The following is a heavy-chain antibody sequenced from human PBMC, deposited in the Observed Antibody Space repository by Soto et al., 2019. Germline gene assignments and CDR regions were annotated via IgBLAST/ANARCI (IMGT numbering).Heavy chain of an antibody. CDR1: GFTFSSYW. J-gene: IGHJ4*02. CDR2: INSDGSST. V-gene: IGHV3-74*01. D-gene: IGHD2-15*01. Sequence: EVQLVESGGGLVQPGGSLRLSCAASGFTFSSYWMHWVRQAPGKGLVWVSRINSDGSSTSYADSVKVRLTISRDNAKNTVYLQMNSLRAEDTAVYYCVRTSLVVAAATREDYWGQGTLVTVSS. CDR3: VRTSLVVAAATREDY.